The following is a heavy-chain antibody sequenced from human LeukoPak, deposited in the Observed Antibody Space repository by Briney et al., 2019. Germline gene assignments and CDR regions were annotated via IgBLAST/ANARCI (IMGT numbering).Heavy chain of an antibody. D-gene: IGHD3-10*01. CDR2: IYYSGST. J-gene: IGHJ4*02. CDR1: GGSISSYY. V-gene: IGHV4-59*08. CDR3: ARLGPLRFGEAIDY. Sequence: SETLSLTCTVSGGSISSYYWSWLRQPPGKGLEWIGYIYYSGSTNYNPSLKSRVTISVDTSKNQFSLKLSSVTAADTAVYYCARLGPLRFGEAIDYWGQGTLVTVSS.